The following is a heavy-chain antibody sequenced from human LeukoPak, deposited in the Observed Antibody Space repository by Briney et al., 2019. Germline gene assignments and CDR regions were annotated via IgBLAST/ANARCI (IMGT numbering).Heavy chain of an antibody. D-gene: IGHD6-13*01. V-gene: IGHV4-39*07. J-gene: IGHJ4*02. CDR3: ADHIAAAGHHYFDY. CDR2: IYYMGST. CDR1: GGSISSSRYY. Sequence: SETLSLTCTVPGGSISSSRYYWGWIRQPPGKGLEWLGSIYYMGSTFYNPPLKSRVTVSVDTSKNQFSLKLSSVTAADTAVYYCADHIAAAGHHYFDYWGQGTLVTVSS.